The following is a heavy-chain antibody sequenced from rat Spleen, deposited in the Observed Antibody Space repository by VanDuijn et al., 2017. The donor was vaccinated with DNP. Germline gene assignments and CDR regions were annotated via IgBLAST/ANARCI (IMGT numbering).Heavy chain of an antibody. CDR1: GFTFNKYW. Sequence: EVQLVESGGDLVQPGRSLKLSCVASGFTFNKYWMTWTRQVPGKGLEWVASINTDGGSTYYPDSVKGRFTISRDDAKNTLYLQMDSLRSEDTATYYCTTHGASYGLNWFAYWGQGTLVTVSS. CDR2: INTDGGST. D-gene: IGHD1-11*01. J-gene: IGHJ3*01. CDR3: TTHGASYGLNWFAY. V-gene: IGHV5-31*01.